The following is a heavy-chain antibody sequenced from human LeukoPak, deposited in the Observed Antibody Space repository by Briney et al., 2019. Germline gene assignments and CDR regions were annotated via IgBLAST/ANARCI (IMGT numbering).Heavy chain of an antibody. CDR1: GFTFSSYA. D-gene: IGHD3-3*01. CDR3: ARGTLRFLAG. Sequence: PGRSLRLSCAASGFTFSSYAMHWVRQAPGKGLEWVAVISYDGSNKYYADSVKGRFTISRDNSKNTLYLQMNSLKAEDTAVYYCARGTLRFLAGWGQGTLVTVSS. V-gene: IGHV3-30*14. J-gene: IGHJ4*02. CDR2: ISYDGSNK.